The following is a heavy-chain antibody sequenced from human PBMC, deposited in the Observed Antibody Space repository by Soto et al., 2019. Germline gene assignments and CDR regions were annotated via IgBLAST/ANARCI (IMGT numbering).Heavy chain of an antibody. J-gene: IGHJ4*02. CDR2: INSDVSGT. V-gene: IGHV3-74*01. CDR1: GFTFRRNW. Sequence: EVQLVESGGGLVQPGGSLRLSCAVSGFTFRRNWMHWVRQAPGKGLAWVSCINSDVSGTSYADSVKGRFTISRDNAKNTMYLQMNSLRAEDTAVYYCVITPGYWVQGTLVTVSS. D-gene: IGHD1-20*01. CDR3: VITPGY.